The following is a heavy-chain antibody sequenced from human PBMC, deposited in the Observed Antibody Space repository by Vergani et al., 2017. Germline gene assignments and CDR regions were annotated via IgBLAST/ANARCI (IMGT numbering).Heavy chain of an antibody. V-gene: IGHV3-23*01. D-gene: IGHD6-19*01. CDR1: GFTFSSYA. J-gene: IGHJ6*02. CDR3: AKNGYSSGWYPGYYYYGMDV. CDR2: ISGSGGST. Sequence: EVQLLESGGGLVQPGVSLRLSCAASGFTFSSYAMSWVRQAPGKGLEWVSAISGSGGSTYYADSVKGRFTISRDNSKNTLYLQMNSLRAEDTAVYYCAKNGYSSGWYPGYYYYGMDVWGQGTTVTVSS.